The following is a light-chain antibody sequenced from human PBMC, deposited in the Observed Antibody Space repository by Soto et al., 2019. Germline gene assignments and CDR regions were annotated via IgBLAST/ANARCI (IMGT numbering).Light chain of an antibody. CDR1: QTISSW. J-gene: IGKJ1*01. CDR3: QHYNSYSEA. Sequence: EIQMTQSPSTLSGAVGDRVTITFRASQTISSWLAWYQQKPGKAPKLLIYKASTLKSGVPSRFSGSGSGTEFTLTISSLQPDDFATYYCQHYNSYSEAFGQGTKV. V-gene: IGKV1-5*03. CDR2: KAS.